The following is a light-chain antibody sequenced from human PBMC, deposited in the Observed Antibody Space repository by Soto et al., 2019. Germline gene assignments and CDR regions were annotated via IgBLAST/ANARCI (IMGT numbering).Light chain of an antibody. CDR1: SSDVGGYKF. J-gene: IGLJ1*01. CDR3: GSYTGSIYV. Sequence: QSALTQPASVCGSPGQSITISCTGTSSDVGGYKFVSWYQQHPGKAPKLMIYEVSNRPSGVSSRFSGSKSGNTASLTISGLQAEDEADYYCGSYTGSIYVFGTGTKLTVL. V-gene: IGLV2-14*01. CDR2: EVS.